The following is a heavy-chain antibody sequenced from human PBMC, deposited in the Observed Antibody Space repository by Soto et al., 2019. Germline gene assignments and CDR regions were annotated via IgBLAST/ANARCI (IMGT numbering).Heavy chain of an antibody. CDR1: GYIFANDW. D-gene: IGHD6-6*01. CDR3: ARRVAAHPYFDF. J-gene: IGHJ4*02. CDR2: IFPGDSDT. V-gene: IGHV5-51*01. Sequence: GESLKISCKGSGYIFANDWIAWVRQMPGKGLEWMGIIFPGDSDTRYSPSFQGQVTISADKSINTVYLQWSSLKASDTAVYYCARRVAAHPYFDFWGQGALVTVSS.